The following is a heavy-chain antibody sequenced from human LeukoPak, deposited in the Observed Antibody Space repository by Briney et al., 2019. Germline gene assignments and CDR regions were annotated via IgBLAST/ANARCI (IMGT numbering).Heavy chain of an antibody. CDR3: AGTYYYDSSGYYYYGSAAFDI. D-gene: IGHD3-22*01. CDR1: GGSISSYY. J-gene: IGHJ3*02. V-gene: IGHV4-59*01. CDR2: IYYSGGT. Sequence: SETLSLTCTVSGGSISSYYWSWIRQPPGKGLEWIGYIYYSGGTNYNPSLKSRVTISVDTSKNQFSLKLSSVTAADTAVYYCAGTYYYDSSGYYYYGSAAFDIWGQGTMVTVSS.